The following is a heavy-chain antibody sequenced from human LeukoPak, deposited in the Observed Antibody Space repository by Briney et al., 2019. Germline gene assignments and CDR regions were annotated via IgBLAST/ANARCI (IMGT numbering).Heavy chain of an antibody. CDR2: INHSGST. J-gene: IGHJ4*02. V-gene: IGHV4-34*01. D-gene: IGHD3-16*02. CDR3: ARGPHYEYVWGSDRKGQRGLHYFDY. Sequence: SETLSLTCAVYGGSFSGYYWSWIRQPPGKGLEWVGEINHSGSTNYNRSLKSRVTISVDKSKNQFSLKLSSVTAADTAVYYCARGPHYEYVWGSDRKGQRGLHYFDYWGQGTLVTVSS. CDR1: GGSFSGYY.